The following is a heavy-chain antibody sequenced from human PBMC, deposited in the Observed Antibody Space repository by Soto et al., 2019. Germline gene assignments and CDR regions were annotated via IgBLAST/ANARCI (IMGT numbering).Heavy chain of an antibody. CDR1: GGTFSSYA. V-gene: IGHV1-69*13. Sequence: ASVKVSCKASGGTFSSYAISWVRQAPGQGLEWMGGIIPIFGTANYAQKFQGRVTITADESTSTAYMELSSLRSEDTAVYYCARDSSPNYYYYGMDVWGQGTTVTVSS. D-gene: IGHD6-6*01. J-gene: IGHJ6*02. CDR2: IIPIFGTA. CDR3: ARDSSPNYYYYGMDV.